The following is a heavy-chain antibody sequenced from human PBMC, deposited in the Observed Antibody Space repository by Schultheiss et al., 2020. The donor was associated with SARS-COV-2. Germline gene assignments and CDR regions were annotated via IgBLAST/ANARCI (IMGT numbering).Heavy chain of an antibody. CDR1: GGSISSYY. CDR3: ASGVNPVAR. Sequence: SETLSLTCTVSGGSISSYYWSWIRQPPGKGLEWIGYIFHTGSTNYTPSLKSRMTISIDTSKNQFSLKVTSVTAADTAVYYCASGVNPVARWGQGILVTVSS. J-gene: IGHJ4*02. V-gene: IGHV4-59*01. CDR2: IFHTGST. D-gene: IGHD6-19*01.